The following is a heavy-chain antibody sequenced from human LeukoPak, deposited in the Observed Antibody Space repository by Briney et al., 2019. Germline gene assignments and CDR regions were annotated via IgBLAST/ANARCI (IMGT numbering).Heavy chain of an antibody. J-gene: IGHJ4*02. CDR1: GFTFNNYH. CDR2: IEQDGSKK. CDR3: ANMGFGDPSTDY. D-gene: IGHD3-10*01. V-gene: IGHV3-7*03. Sequence: GGSLRLSFGTSGFTFNNYHMSWVRQAPGKGQEWVAKIEQDGSKKYYVDSVEDRFSISRDNAKNSLYLQMNSLRTEDTALYYCANMGFGDPSTDYWGQGTLVTVSS.